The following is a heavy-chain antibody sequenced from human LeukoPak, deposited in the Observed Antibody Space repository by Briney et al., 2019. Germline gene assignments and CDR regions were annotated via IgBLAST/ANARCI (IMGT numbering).Heavy chain of an antibody. J-gene: IGHJ5*02. D-gene: IGHD2-2*01. Sequence: ASVKVSCKASGYTFTGYYMHWVRQAPGQGLEWMGWINPNSGGTNYAQKFQGRVTMTRDTSISTAYMELSRLRSDDTAVYYCARDLARPAANNWFDPWGQGTLVTVFS. V-gene: IGHV1-2*02. CDR1: GYTFTGYY. CDR2: INPNSGGT. CDR3: ARDLARPAANNWFDP.